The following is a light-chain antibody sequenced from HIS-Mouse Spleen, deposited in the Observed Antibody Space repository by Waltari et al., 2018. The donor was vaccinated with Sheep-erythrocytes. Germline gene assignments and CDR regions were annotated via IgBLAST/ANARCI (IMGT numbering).Light chain of an antibody. CDR3: CSYAGSSTPWV. CDR2: GGS. Sequence: QSALTQPASVSGSPGQSITISCTGTSSDVGSYNLVSWYQQHPGKAPKLMIYGGSTRPSGVSNRFSGSKSGNTASLAISGLQAEDEADYYCCSYAGSSTPWVFGGGTKLTVL. CDR1: SSDVGSYNL. V-gene: IGLV2-23*01. J-gene: IGLJ3*02.